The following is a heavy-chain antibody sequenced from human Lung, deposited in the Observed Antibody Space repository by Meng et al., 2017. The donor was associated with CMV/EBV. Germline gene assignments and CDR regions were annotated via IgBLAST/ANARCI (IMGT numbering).Heavy chain of an antibody. D-gene: IGHD3-10*01. CDR1: CSLNGNGVN. V-gene: IGHV2-5*05. CDR3: ARASQVYYKRDWFDP. Sequence: CSLNGNGVNVAWIRPSPEKAVEWHAVVYRESKKLYGSSHKGQLTITKDTSKSQVVLTMTNMDPAYTGTYYCARASQVYYKRDWFDPWGQGTLVTVSS. CDR2: VYRESKK. J-gene: IGHJ5*02.